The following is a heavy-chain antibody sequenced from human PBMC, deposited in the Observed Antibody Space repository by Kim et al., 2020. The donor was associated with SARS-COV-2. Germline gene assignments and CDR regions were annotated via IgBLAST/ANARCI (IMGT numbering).Heavy chain of an antibody. D-gene: IGHD3-9*01. Sequence: ASVKVSCKASGYTFTSYGISWVRQAPGQGLEWMGWISAYNGNTNYAQKLQGRVTMTTDTSTSTAYMELRSLRSDDTAVYYCARTQLRYFDWSDAFDIWGQGTMVTVSS. J-gene: IGHJ3*02. CDR1: GYTFTSYG. V-gene: IGHV1-18*04. CDR3: ARTQLRYFDWSDAFDI. CDR2: ISAYNGNT.